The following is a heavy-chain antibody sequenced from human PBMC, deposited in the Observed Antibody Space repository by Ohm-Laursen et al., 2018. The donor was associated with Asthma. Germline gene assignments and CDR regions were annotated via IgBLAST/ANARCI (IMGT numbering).Heavy chain of an antibody. Sequence: GTLSLTCTVFNGSVRGHYWTWVRQPPGRELEWIAYMSSNGGANYSPSLRSRVTLSTDTSTNQVSLRLSSVTAADTAVYFCARLDWAQSMFEAWGQGSLVTVSS. J-gene: IGHJ5*02. CDR1: NGSVRGHY. V-gene: IGHV4-59*02. CDR3: ARLDWAQSMFEA. D-gene: IGHD3-9*01. CDR2: MSSNGGA.